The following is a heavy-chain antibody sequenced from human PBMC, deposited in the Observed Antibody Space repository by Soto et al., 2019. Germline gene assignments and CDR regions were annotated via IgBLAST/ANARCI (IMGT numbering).Heavy chain of an antibody. CDR1: GGTFSSYA. J-gene: IGHJ6*02. D-gene: IGHD1-26*01. CDR2: IIPIFGTA. CDR3: ASHSDGVGATTGYYYGMDV. V-gene: IGHV1-69*13. Sequence: SVKVSCKASGGTFSSYAISWVRQAPGQGLEWMGGIIPIFGTANYAQKFQGRVTITADESTSTAYMELSSLRSEDTAVYYCASHSDGVGATTGYYYGMDVWGQGSTVTVSS.